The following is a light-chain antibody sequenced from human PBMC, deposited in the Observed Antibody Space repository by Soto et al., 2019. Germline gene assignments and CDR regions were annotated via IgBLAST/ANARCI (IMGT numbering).Light chain of an antibody. CDR3: SSYTSSSTRV. Sequence: QSALTQPASVSGSPGQSLTISCTGTSSDVGGYNYVSWYQQQPGKAPKLMIYEVSNRPSGVSNRFSGSKSGNTASLTISGLQAEDEADYYCSSYTSSSTRVFGGGTKLTVL. CDR1: SSDVGGYNY. V-gene: IGLV2-14*01. J-gene: IGLJ3*02. CDR2: EVS.